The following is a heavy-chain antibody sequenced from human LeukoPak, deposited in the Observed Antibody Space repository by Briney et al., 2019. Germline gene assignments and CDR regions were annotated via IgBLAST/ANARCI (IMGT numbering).Heavy chain of an antibody. CDR3: ARDALDYYDSSGYSGYYGMDV. V-gene: IGHV3-33*01. J-gene: IGHJ6*02. CDR2: IWYDGSYK. CDR1: GFTFSSYG. Sequence: GGSLRLSCAASGFTFSSYGMHWVRQAPGKGLEWVGVIWYDGSYKYYADSVMGRFTISRDNSKNTLYLQMNSLRAEDTAVYYCARDALDYYDSSGYSGYYGMDVWGQGTTVTVSS. D-gene: IGHD3-22*01.